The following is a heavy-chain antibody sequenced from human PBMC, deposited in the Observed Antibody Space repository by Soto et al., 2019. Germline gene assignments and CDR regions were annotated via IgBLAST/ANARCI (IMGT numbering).Heavy chain of an antibody. CDR3: ARGPYSSGWSDPGYFVY. CDR2: INPNSGGT. J-gene: IGHJ4*02. V-gene: IGHV1-2*04. Sequence: QVQLVQSGAEVKKPGASVKVSCKASGYTFTGYYMHWVRQAPGQGLEWMGWINPNSGGTNYAQKFQGWVTMTMDTPISTAEMELSRLRSDDTAVYYCARGPYSSGWSDPGYFVYWGQGTLVTVSS. CDR1: GYTFTGYY. D-gene: IGHD6-19*01.